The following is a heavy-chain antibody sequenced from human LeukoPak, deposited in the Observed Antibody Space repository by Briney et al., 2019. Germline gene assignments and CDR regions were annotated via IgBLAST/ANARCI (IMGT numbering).Heavy chain of an antibody. CDR1: GFTSSSYG. CDR2: ISYDGSNK. V-gene: IGHV3-30*18. J-gene: IGHJ4*02. Sequence: GGSLRLSCAASGFTSSSYGMHWVRQAPGKGLEGVAVISYDGSNKYYADSVKGRFTITRHNYKTALYLQMNCLRGEDRAVYYCAKDLATCYDILAGLDHWGQGTLVTVSS. D-gene: IGHD3-9*01. CDR3: AKDLATCYDILAGLDH.